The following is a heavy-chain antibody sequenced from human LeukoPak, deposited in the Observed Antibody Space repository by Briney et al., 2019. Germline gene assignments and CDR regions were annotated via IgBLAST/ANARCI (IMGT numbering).Heavy chain of an antibody. V-gene: IGHV3-23*01. Sequence: GGSLRLSCAASGFTFSTYAMSWVRQAPGKGLEWVSGISSSAGSTYYADSVKGRFTISRDNSKNTPYLQMNSLRAEDTAVYYCAKEDYYDSSGYYPFDYWGQGTLVTVSS. CDR3: AKEDYYDSSGYYPFDY. CDR1: GFTFSTYA. CDR2: ISSSAGST. D-gene: IGHD3-22*01. J-gene: IGHJ4*02.